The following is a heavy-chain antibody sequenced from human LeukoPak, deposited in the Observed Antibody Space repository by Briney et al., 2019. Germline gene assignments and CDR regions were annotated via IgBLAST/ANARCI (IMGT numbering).Heavy chain of an antibody. CDR3: VRGGYDYDY. V-gene: IGHV3-20*04. D-gene: IGHD5-12*01. CDR1: GFTFDDYG. Sequence: GGSLRLSCAASGFTFDDYGMSWVRQAPGKGLEWVSGINWNGGSTGYADSVKGRFTISRDNAKDSLYLQMNSLRVEDTAVYYCVRGGYDYDYWGQGSLVTVSS. CDR2: INWNGGST. J-gene: IGHJ4*02.